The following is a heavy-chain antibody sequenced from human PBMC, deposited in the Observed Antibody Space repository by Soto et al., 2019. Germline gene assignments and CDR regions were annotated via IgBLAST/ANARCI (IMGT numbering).Heavy chain of an antibody. V-gene: IGHV3-72*01. D-gene: IGHD5-12*01. Sequence: PGGSLRLSCAASGFTFSDDYMDWVCEAPGKGLEWVGRSRDKVHSHTTEYAASVKGRFTISRGNSENSLYLQMNSLKTEDTAVYYCARGVVSTGYFDYWGQGTLVTVSS. CDR3: ARGVVSTGYFDY. CDR1: GFTFSDDY. CDR2: SRDKVHSHTT. J-gene: IGHJ4*02.